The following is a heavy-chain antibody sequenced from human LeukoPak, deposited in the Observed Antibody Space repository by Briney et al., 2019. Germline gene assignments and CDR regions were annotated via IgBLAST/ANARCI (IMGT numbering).Heavy chain of an antibody. CDR3: TAGRAYSLLDF. V-gene: IGHV1-24*01. D-gene: IGHD5-18*01. Sequence: ASVKVSCKVSGYRFTELSRHWVRQAPGKGLEWLGGFDLVHGDTIYAQKFQGRVTMTEDTSTDTSYMELSSLGSEDTAVYFCTAGRAYSLLDFWGQGTLVIVSS. J-gene: IGHJ4*02. CDR2: FDLVHGDT. CDR1: GYRFTELS.